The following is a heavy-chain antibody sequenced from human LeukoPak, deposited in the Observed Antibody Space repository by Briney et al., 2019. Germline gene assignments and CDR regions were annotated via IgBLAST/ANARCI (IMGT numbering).Heavy chain of an antibody. J-gene: IGHJ5*02. CDR1: GGSISGYY. CDR3: ARLYCSSTSCYEVLWFDP. V-gene: IGHV4-38-2*02. Sequence: SETLSLTCTVSGGSISGYYWGWIRQPPGKGLEWIGSIYHSGNTYYNPSLKSRVTISVDTSKNQFSLKLSSVTAADTAVYYCARLYCSSTSCYEVLWFDPWGQGTLVTVSS. D-gene: IGHD2-2*01. CDR2: IYHSGNT.